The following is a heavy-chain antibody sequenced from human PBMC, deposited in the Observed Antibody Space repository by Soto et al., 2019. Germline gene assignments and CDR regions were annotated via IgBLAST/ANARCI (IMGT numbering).Heavy chain of an antibody. Sequence: QVHLVQSGAEAKKPGSSVKISCKASGGSLTNYGIIWVRQAPGQGLEWMGGIIPVFATTNYAPKLQGRLTITEGESTGSAVMELSSLGPADTAVYYCARGLYCSDNNCKVYSGYYGMDLWGQWTTVTVSS. CDR3: ARGLYCSDNNCKVYSGYYGMDL. CDR2: IIPVFATT. CDR1: GGSLTNYG. D-gene: IGHD2-15*01. J-gene: IGHJ6*02. V-gene: IGHV1-69*01.